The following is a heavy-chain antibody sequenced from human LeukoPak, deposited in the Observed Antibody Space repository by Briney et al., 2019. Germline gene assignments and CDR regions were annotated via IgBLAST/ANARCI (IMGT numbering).Heavy chain of an antibody. CDR2: ISYDGSNK. D-gene: IGHD6-6*01. CDR3: AKAGSAARPFDY. J-gene: IGHJ4*02. V-gene: IGHV3-30*18. Sequence: GGSLRLSCAASGFTFSSYGMHWVRQAPGKGLEWVAVISYDGSNKYYADSVKGRLTISRDNSKNTLYLQMNSLRAEDTAVYYCAKAGSAARPFDYWGQGTLVTVSS. CDR1: GFTFSSYG.